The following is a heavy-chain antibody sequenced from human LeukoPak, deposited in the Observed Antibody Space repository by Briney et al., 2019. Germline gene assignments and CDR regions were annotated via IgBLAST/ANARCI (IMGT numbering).Heavy chain of an antibody. CDR2: ISSSSSYI. CDR3: ARDHGSMVRGVIGRSSDYYYHYYMDV. V-gene: IGHV3-21*06. Sequence: GGSLRLSCAASGFTFSSYSLSWVRQAPGKGLEWVSSISSSSSYIYYADSVKGRFTISRDNAKNSLYLQMNSLRVEDTAVYYCARDHGSMVRGVIGRSSDYYYHYYMDVWGKGTTVTVSS. J-gene: IGHJ6*03. D-gene: IGHD3-10*01. CDR1: GFTFSSYS.